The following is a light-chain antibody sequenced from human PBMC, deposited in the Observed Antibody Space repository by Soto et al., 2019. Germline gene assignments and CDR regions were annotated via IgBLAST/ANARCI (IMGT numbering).Light chain of an antibody. V-gene: IGKV1-33*01. Sequence: DIQMTQSPSSLSASVGDRVTITCQASHDIRKYLNWYQQKPGKAPRLLIYDASNIEKGVPSRFTGSGSGTDFILTISSLQPEDIATYYCQQYENFPITFGQGTRLEIK. CDR2: DAS. CDR3: QQYENFPIT. CDR1: HDIRKY. J-gene: IGKJ5*01.